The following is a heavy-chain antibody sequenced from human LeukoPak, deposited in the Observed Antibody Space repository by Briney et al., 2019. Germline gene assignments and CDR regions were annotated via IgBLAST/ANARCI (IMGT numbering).Heavy chain of an antibody. Sequence: PGGSLRLSCAASGFTVSSNYMSWVRQAPGKGLEWVSVIYSGGSTYYADSVKGRFTISRDNSKNTLYLQMNSLRAEDTAVYYCAKGEDGNNGYDYIDSWGQGTLVTVSS. D-gene: IGHD5-12*01. J-gene: IGHJ4*02. CDR2: IYSGGST. CDR1: GFTVSSNY. V-gene: IGHV3-66*01. CDR3: AKGEDGNNGYDYIDS.